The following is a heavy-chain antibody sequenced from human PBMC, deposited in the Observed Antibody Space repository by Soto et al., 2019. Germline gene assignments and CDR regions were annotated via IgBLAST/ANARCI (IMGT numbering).Heavy chain of an antibody. CDR3: ASGTDTAMVPDAFDI. J-gene: IGHJ3*02. CDR1: GYTFTSYG. D-gene: IGHD5-18*01. V-gene: IGHV1-18*01. Sequence: GASVKVSCKASGYTFTSYGISWVRQAPGQGLEWMGWISAYNGNTNYAQKLQGRVTMTTDTSTSTAYMELRSLRSDDTAVYYCASGTDTAMVPDAFDIWGQGTMVTVSS. CDR2: ISAYNGNT.